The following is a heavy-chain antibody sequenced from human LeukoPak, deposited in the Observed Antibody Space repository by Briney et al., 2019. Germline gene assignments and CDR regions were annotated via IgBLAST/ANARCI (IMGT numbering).Heavy chain of an antibody. V-gene: IGHV3-21*01. Sequence: GGALKLCCLASRFTFLSHGMNRLRQAPGKGLEWVSFISSSSSYIYYADSVKGRFTISRDNAKNSLYLQMNSLRAEDTAVYYLAGDDDYVHNEYFDYWGQGTLVTVSS. CDR2: ISSSSSYI. CDR3: AGDDDYVHNEYFDY. J-gene: IGHJ4*02. CDR1: RFTFLSHG. D-gene: IGHD3-16*01.